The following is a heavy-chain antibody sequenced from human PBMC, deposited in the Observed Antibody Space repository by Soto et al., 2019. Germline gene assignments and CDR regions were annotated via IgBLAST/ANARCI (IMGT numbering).Heavy chain of an antibody. D-gene: IGHD1-1*01. CDR3: AKVDWNELDGYNWFDP. V-gene: IGHV3-23*01. J-gene: IGHJ5*02. CDR2: ISGSGGST. Sequence: GGSLRLSCAASGFTFSSYAMSWVRQAPGKGLEWVSAISGSGGSTYYADSVKGRFTISRDNSKNTLYLQMNSLRAEDTAVYYYAKVDWNELDGYNWFDPWGQGTLVTVSS. CDR1: GFTFSSYA.